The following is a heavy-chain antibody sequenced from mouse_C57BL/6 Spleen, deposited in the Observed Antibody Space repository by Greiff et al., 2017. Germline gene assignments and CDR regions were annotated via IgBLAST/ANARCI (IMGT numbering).Heavy chain of an antibody. CDR1: GYAFTNYL. CDR2: INPGSGGT. J-gene: IGHJ4*01. CDR3: ESYYDYSYAMDY. Sequence: VQLQESGAELVRPGTSVKVSCKASGYAFTNYLIEWVKQRPGQGLEWIGVINPGSGGTNYNEKFKGKATLTADKSSSTAYMQLSSLTSEDSAVYICESYYDYSYAMDYWGQGTSVTVSS. V-gene: IGHV1-54*01. D-gene: IGHD2-4*01.